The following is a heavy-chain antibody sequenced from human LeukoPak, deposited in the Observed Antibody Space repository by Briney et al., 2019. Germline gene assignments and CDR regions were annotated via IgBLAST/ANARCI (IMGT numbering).Heavy chain of an antibody. Sequence: GGSLRLSCAASGFTFSGFAMHWVRQASGKGLEWVTLISHDGNSQYYADSVKGRFIISRDNSENTLYLQMNSLRPDDTAVYYCAREYSTNWYRSLRDWGQGTLVTVSS. CDR2: ISHDGNSQ. D-gene: IGHD6-13*01. CDR1: GFTFSGFA. CDR3: AREYSTNWYRSLRD. V-gene: IGHV3-30-3*01. J-gene: IGHJ4*02.